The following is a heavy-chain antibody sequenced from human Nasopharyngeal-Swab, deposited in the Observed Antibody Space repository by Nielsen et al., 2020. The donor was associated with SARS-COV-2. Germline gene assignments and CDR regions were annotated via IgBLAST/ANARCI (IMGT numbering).Heavy chain of an antibody. CDR3: ARDLGITMVRGVTRDNWFDP. D-gene: IGHD3-10*01. J-gene: IGHJ5*02. Sequence: VRQAPGKGLEWVANIKQDGSEKYYVDSVKGRFTISRDNAKNSLYLQMNSLRAEDTAVYYCARDLGITMVRGVTRDNWFDPWGQGTLVTVS. V-gene: IGHV3-7*04. CDR2: IKQDGSEK.